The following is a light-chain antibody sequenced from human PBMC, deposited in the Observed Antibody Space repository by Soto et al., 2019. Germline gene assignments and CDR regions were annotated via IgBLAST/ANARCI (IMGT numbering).Light chain of an antibody. J-gene: IGKJ4*01. CDR3: QQTYSTST. CDR1: QSINNY. Sequence: DIQMTQSPSSLSASVGDRVTITCRASQSINNYLNWYQQKPGKAPKLLIYAASILQSAVPSRFSGSGSDTDFTLTISSLQPEDFATYYCQQTYSTSTFGGGTKVEIK. V-gene: IGKV1-39*01. CDR2: AAS.